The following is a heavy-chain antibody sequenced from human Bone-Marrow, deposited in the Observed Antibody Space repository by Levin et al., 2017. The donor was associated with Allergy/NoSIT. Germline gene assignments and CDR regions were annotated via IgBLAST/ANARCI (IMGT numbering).Heavy chain of an antibody. V-gene: IGHV4-39*07. Sequence: SETLSLTCTVSGGSISSSTYYWGWIRQPPGKGLEWIGSFYHSGGTYHNPSLKSRLTISLDTSRNQMSLRLSSVTAADTAVYYCARGTADYFDSSGYPEWGQGTLVTVSS. CDR1: GGSISSSTYY. CDR3: ARGTADYFDSSGYPE. CDR2: FYHSGGT. J-gene: IGHJ4*02. D-gene: IGHD3-22*01.